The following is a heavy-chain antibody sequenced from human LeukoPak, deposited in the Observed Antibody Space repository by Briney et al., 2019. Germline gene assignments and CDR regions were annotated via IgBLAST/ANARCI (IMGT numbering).Heavy chain of an antibody. J-gene: IGHJ4*02. Sequence: GASLRLSCAASGFIFRNYAMSWVRQTPGKGLEWVSAITGSGDTTYYADSVKGRFTISRDNSKNTLYVEMNTLRAEDTAVYYCAKWGDYDILTGYYVSDFWGQGTLVTVSS. V-gene: IGHV3-23*01. D-gene: IGHD3-9*01. CDR2: ITGSGDTT. CDR1: GFIFRNYA. CDR3: AKWGDYDILTGYYVSDF.